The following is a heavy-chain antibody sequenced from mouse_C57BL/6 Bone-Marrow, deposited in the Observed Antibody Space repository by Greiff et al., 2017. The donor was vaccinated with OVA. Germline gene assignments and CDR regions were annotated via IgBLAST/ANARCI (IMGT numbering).Heavy chain of an antibody. CDR3: ARGVDY. CDR2: IDPGSGGT. J-gene: IGHJ4*01. V-gene: IGHV1-54*01. Sequence: QVQLQQSGAELVRPGTSVKLSCKASGYAFTHYLIEWVKQRPGQGLEWIGVIDPGSGGTNYNEKFKGKATMTADTSSSTAYLQLSSLTSEDSAVYVCARGVDYWGRGTGVTV. CDR1: GYAFTHYL.